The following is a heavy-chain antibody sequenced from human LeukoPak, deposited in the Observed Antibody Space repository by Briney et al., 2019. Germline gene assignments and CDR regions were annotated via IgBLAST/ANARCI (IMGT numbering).Heavy chain of an antibody. CDR3: ARDPTDYDFWSGYYAPRFDY. D-gene: IGHD3-3*01. CDR1: GFTFSSYS. V-gene: IGHV3-48*01. J-gene: IGHJ4*01. CDR2: ISSSSSTI. Sequence: PGGSLRLSCAASGFTFSSYSMNWVRQAPGKGLEWVSYISSSSSTIYCADSVKGRFTISRDNAKNSLYLQMNSLRAEDTAVYYCARDPTDYDFWSGYYAPRFDYWGQGTLVTVSS.